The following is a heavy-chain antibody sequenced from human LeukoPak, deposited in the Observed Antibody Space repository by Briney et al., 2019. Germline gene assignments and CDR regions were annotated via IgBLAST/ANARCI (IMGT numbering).Heavy chain of an antibody. CDR1: GFTFDDYA. CDR2: ISWNSGSI. CDR3: ARERYNWNYAFDY. V-gene: IGHV3-9*01. J-gene: IGHJ4*02. Sequence: SGRSLRLSCAASGFTFDDYAMHWVRQAPGKGLEWVSGISWNSGSIGYADSVKGRFTISRDNAKNSLYLHLNSLRAEDTAVYYCARERYNWNYAFDYWGQGTLVTVSS. D-gene: IGHD1-7*01.